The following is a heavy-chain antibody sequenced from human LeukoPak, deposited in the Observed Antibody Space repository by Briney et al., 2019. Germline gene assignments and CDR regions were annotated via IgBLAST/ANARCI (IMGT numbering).Heavy chain of an antibody. V-gene: IGHV3-33*01. Sequence: QPGRSLRLSCAASGFTFSSYGMHWVRQAPGKGLEWVAVIWYDGSNKYYADSVKGRFTISRDNAKNSLYLQMNSLRAEDTAVYYCARNLAEDPGYCSGGSCYLFDYWGQGTLVTVSS. CDR3: ARNLAEDPGYCSGGSCYLFDY. CDR2: IWYDGSNK. CDR1: GFTFSSYG. J-gene: IGHJ4*02. D-gene: IGHD2-15*01.